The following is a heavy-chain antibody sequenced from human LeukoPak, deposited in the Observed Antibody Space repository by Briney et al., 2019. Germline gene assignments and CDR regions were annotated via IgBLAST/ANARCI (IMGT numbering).Heavy chain of an antibody. CDR1: GFTFSSYW. CDR3: AKVRYSSGWYY. Sequence: PGGSLRLSCAASGFTFSSYWMHWVRQAPGKGLVWVSRINSDGSSTSYADSVKGRFTISRDNAKNTLYLQMNSLRAEDTAVYYCAKVRYSSGWYYWGQGTLVTVSS. V-gene: IGHV3-74*01. D-gene: IGHD6-19*01. J-gene: IGHJ4*02. CDR2: INSDGSST.